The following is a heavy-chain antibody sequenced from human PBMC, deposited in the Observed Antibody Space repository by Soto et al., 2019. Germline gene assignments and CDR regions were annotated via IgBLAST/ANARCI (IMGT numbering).Heavy chain of an antibody. CDR2: IYYSGST. Sequence: LSLTCTVSGGSISSYYWSWIRQPPGKGLEWIGYIYYSGSTNYNPSLKSRVTISVDTSKNQFSLKLSSVTAADTAVYYCARWLGYSSSWFDYWGQGTLVTVSS. CDR1: GGSISSYY. J-gene: IGHJ4*02. D-gene: IGHD6-13*01. V-gene: IGHV4-59*01. CDR3: ARWLGYSSSWFDY.